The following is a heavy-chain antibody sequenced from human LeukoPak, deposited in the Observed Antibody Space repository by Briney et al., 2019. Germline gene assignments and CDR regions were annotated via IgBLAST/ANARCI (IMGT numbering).Heavy chain of an antibody. Sequence: PSQTLSLTCTVSGGSIINGDYYWTWLRQHPGKGLEWIGFIYYSGGTYYNPSLKSRVAVSVDTSKNQFSLKLSSVTAADTAVYYCARTYTRRYYFDYWGQGTLVTVSS. V-gene: IGHV4-31*03. CDR3: ARTYTRRYYFDY. CDR2: IYYSGGT. J-gene: IGHJ4*02. CDR1: GGSIINGDYY. D-gene: IGHD2-2*01.